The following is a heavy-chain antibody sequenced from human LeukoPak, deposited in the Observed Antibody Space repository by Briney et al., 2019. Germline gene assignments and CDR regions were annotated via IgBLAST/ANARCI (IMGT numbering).Heavy chain of an antibody. CDR1: GFTFSNYA. CDR2: IYSGGST. CDR3: ARDILSQGPDAFDI. J-gene: IGHJ3*02. V-gene: IGHV3-53*01. D-gene: IGHD2/OR15-2a*01. Sequence: GGSLRLSCAASGFTFSNYAMTWVRQAPGRGLEWVSVIYSGGSTYYADSVKGRFTISRDNSKNTLYLQMNSLRAEDTAVYYCARDILSQGPDAFDIWGQGTMVTVSS.